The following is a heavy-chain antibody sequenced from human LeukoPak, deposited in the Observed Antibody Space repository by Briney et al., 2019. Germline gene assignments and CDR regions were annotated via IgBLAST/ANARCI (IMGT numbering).Heavy chain of an antibody. J-gene: IGHJ4*02. CDR1: GFTFSSHG. CDR2: ITSGTRT. CDR3: ARREQWLVGDDY. V-gene: IGHV3-23*01. Sequence: TGGSLRLSCVASGFTFSSHGMNWVRQAPGKGLEWVSGITSGTRTYYADSVKGRFAISRDNSKNTMYLQMNSLRAEDTAVYYCARREQWLVGDDYWGQGTLVTVSS. D-gene: IGHD6-19*01.